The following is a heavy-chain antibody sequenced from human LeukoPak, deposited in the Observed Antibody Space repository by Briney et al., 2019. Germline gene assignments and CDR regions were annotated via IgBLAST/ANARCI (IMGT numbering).Heavy chain of an antibody. D-gene: IGHD1-26*01. J-gene: IGHJ3*02. CDR1: GFPFSSYV. Sequence: GGSLRLSCVVSGFPFSSYVMHWVRQAPGKGLEWVAIISYDGSNEYYGDSVRGRFTISRDNSKNTLYLQMNSLRAGDTAVYYCARGSRWELLRFAFDIWGQGTMVTVSS. CDR3: ARGSRWELLRFAFDI. V-gene: IGHV3-30*04. CDR2: ISYDGSNE.